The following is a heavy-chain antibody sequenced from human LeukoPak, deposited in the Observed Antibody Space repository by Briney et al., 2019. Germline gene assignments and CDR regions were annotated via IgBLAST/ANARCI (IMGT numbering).Heavy chain of an antibody. D-gene: IGHD1-26*01. CDR3: ARETGGDNYYYYGMDV. CDR2: ISYDGSNK. J-gene: IGHJ6*04. Sequence: GRSLRLSCAAWGFTFSSYAMQWVRRPPGKGLEWVAVISYDGSNKYYADSVEDRFTISRDNSKNTLYLQMNSLRAEDTAVYYCARETGGDNYYYYGMDVWGKGTTVTVSS. V-gene: IGHV3-30*04. CDR1: GFTFSSYA.